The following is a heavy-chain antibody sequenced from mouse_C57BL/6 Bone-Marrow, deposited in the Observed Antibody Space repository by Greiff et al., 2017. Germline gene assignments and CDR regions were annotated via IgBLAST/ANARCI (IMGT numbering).Heavy chain of an antibody. CDR3: TRFNAPKAGNYAMDY. Sequence: EVQLQQSGTVLARPGASVKMSCKTSGYTFTSYWMHWVKQRPGQGLEWIGAIYPGNSDTSYNQKFKGKAKLTAVTSASTAYMELSSLTNEDSAVYYCTRFNAPKAGNYAMDYWGQGTSVTVSS. J-gene: IGHJ4*01. CDR1: GYTFTSYW. V-gene: IGHV1-5*01. CDR2: IYPGNSDT. D-gene: IGHD3-3*01.